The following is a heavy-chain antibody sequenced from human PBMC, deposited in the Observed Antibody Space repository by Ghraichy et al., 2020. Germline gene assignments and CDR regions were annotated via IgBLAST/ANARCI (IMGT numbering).Heavy chain of an antibody. CDR1: GGSISSYY. V-gene: IGHV4-59*08. CDR3: ARHGGSGSSDY. J-gene: IGHJ4*02. CDR2: IYYSGST. D-gene: IGHD6-19*01. Sequence: SETLSLTCTVSGGSISSYYWSWIRQPPGKGLEWIGYIYYSGSTNYNPSLKSRVTISVDTSKNQFSLKLSSVTAADTAVYYCARHGGSGSSDYWGQGTLVTVSS.